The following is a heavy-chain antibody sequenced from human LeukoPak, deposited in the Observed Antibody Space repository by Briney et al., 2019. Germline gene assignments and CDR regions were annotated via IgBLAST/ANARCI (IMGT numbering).Heavy chain of an antibody. CDR1: GGSISSGGYY. Sequence: SQTLSLTCTVSGGSISSGGYYWSWIRQHPGKGLEWIGYIYYSGSTYYNPSLKSRVTISVDTSKNQFSLKLSSVTAADTAMYYCARSHIPYSSGWYGNDPWGQGTLVTVSS. J-gene: IGHJ5*02. CDR3: ARSHIPYSSGWYGNDP. V-gene: IGHV4-31*03. CDR2: IYYSGST. D-gene: IGHD6-19*01.